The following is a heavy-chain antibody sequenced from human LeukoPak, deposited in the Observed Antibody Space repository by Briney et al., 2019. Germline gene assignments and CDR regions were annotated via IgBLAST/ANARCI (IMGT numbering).Heavy chain of an antibody. D-gene: IGHD2-15*01. V-gene: IGHV1-69*13. CDR3: ATDRGILGYCSGGSCYSLDY. CDR1: RGTFSNYA. Sequence: GASVKVSCKVSRGTFSNYAISWVRQAPGQGLEWMAGGIPVFGTTDYAQNFQGRVTITADESTSTAYLELSSLRSEDTAVYYCATDRGILGYCSGGSCYSLDYWGQGTLVTVSS. J-gene: IGHJ4*02. CDR2: GIPVFGTT.